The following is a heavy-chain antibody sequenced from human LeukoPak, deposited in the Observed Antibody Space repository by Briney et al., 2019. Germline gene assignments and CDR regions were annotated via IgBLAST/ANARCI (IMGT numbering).Heavy chain of an antibody. D-gene: IGHD6-13*01. J-gene: IGHJ5*02. Sequence: SETLSLTCTVSGGPISTYYWSWIRQPAGKGLEWIGRVYPSGRTSYNPSLENRVTKSVDTSKKQFSLKLRSVTAADTAVYYCASGGRISAANWFDPWGQGTLVTVSS. CDR1: GGPISTYY. CDR3: ASGGRISAANWFDP. V-gene: IGHV4-4*07. CDR2: VYPSGRT.